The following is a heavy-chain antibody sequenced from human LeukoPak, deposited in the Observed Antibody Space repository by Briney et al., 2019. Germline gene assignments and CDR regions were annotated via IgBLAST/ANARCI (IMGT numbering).Heavy chain of an antibody. CDR2: INHRGST. V-gene: IGHV4-34*01. CDR3: ARHVSDYYDSSALREADDAFDI. CDR1: GGSLSGPY. D-gene: IGHD3-22*01. J-gene: IGHJ3*02. Sequence: PSETLSLTCAVSGGSLSGPYWSWVRQPPGKGLEWIGEINHRGSTNYNPSLKSRVTISVDTSKNQFSLKLSSVTAADTAVYYCARHVSDYYDSSALREADDAFDIWGQGTMVTVSS.